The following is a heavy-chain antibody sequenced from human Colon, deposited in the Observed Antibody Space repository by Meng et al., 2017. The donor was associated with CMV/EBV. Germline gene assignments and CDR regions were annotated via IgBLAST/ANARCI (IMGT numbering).Heavy chain of an antibody. Sequence: GGSLRLSCAGSGYTFKNHAMSWVRQAPGKGLEWVSSLGSDGSGVYTADSVKGRFTISRDNSKNTVYLLMNSLRAEDTAVYYCAKGGFGSGTYLDNWGQGTLVTVSS. CDR2: LGSDGSGV. J-gene: IGHJ4*02. CDR1: GYTFKNHA. CDR3: AKGGFGSGTYLDN. D-gene: IGHD3-10*01. V-gene: IGHV3-23*01.